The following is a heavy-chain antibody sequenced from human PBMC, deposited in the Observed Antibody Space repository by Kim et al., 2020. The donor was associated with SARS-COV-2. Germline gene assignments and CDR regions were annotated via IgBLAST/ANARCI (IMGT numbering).Heavy chain of an antibody. V-gene: IGHV3-48*02. Sequence: YADSVKGRFTISRDNAKNSLYLQMNSLRDEDTAVYYCARDRGGYYYGMDVWGQGTTVTVSS. CDR3: ARDRGGYYYGMDV. J-gene: IGHJ6*02. D-gene: IGHD3-10*01.